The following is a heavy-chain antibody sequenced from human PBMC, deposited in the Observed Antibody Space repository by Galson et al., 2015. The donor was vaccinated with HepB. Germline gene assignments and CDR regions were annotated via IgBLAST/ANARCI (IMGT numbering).Heavy chain of an antibody. V-gene: IGHV3-21*01. CDR1: GFTFSNYF. Sequence: SLRLSCAASGFTFSNYFMNWVRQAPGKGLEWVSSITSTSSYIYYADSVKGRFTISRDNAENSLYLQMNSLRAEDTAVYYCARNKYQLLSGSPDYWGQGTLVTVSS. D-gene: IGHD2-2*01. CDR3: ARNKYQLLSGSPDY. CDR2: ITSTSSYI. J-gene: IGHJ4*02.